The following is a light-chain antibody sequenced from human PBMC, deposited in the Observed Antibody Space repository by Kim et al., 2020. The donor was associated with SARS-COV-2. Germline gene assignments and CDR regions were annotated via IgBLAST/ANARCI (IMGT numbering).Light chain of an antibody. CDR2: YDS. V-gene: IGLV3-21*04. J-gene: IGLJ3*02. CDR3: QVWDSSSDHP. CDR1: NIGSKG. Sequence: VAPGKTARITCGGNNIGSKGVHWYQQKPGQAPVLVIYYDSDRPSGIPERFSGSNSGNTATLTISRVEAGDEADYYCQVWDSSSDHPFGGGTQLTVL.